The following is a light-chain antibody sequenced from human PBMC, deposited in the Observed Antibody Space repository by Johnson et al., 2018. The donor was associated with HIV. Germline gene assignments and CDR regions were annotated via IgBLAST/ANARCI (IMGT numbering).Light chain of an antibody. J-gene: IGLJ1*01. CDR2: DNN. CDR1: SSNIGNNY. CDR3: GAWDSSLSSAV. Sequence: QSVLTQPPSVSAAPGQKVTISCSGSSSNIGNNYVSWYQQLPGTAPTILIYDNNKRPSGIPDRFSGSTHGTSATLGITGLQTGDEAVDYCGAWDSSLSSAVFGTGPQFTF. V-gene: IGLV1-51*01.